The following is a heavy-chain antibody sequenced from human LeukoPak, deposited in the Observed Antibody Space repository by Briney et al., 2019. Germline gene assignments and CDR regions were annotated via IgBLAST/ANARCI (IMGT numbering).Heavy chain of an antibody. CDR3: ARDRHIAAAVYYYYMDV. J-gene: IGHJ6*03. CDR2: INAYNGNT. D-gene: IGHD6-13*01. CDR1: GYTFTSYI. Sequence: ASVKVSCKASGYTFTSYIISWLRQAPGQGLEWMGWINAYNGNTDCAQRVQGRVTMTTDTSTSTAYMELRSLRSDDTAVYYCARDRHIAAAVYYYYMDVWGKGTPVTVSS. V-gene: IGHV1-18*01.